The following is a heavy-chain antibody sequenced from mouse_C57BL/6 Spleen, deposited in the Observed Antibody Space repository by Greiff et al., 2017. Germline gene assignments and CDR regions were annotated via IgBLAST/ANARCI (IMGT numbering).Heavy chain of an antibody. V-gene: IGHV1-52*01. Sequence: QVQLQQPGAELVRPGSSVKLSCKASGYTFTSYWMHWVKQRPIQGLEWIGNIDPSDSETHYNQKFKDKATLTVDKSSSTAYMQLSSLTSEDSAVYYCARSDCYGSSSDWYFDVWGTGTTVTVSS. D-gene: IGHD1-1*01. CDR3: ARSDCYGSSSDWYFDV. CDR2: IDPSDSET. J-gene: IGHJ1*03. CDR1: GYTFTSYW.